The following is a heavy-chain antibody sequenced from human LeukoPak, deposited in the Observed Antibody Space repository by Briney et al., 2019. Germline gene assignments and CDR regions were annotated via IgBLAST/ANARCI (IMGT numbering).Heavy chain of an antibody. D-gene: IGHD2-2*01. V-gene: IGHV1-69*05. J-gene: IGHJ3*02. CDR1: GGTFSSYA. CDR3: AYPGPRYCSSTSCYGDAFDI. Sequence: SVKVSCKASGGTFSSYAISWVRQAPGQGLEWMGGIIPIFGTANYAQKFQGRVTITTDESTSTAYMELSSLRSEGTAVYYCAYPGPRYCSSTSCYGDAFDIWGQGTMVTVSS. CDR2: IIPIFGTA.